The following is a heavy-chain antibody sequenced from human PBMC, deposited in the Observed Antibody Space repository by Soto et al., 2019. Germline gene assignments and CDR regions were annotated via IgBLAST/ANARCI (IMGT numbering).Heavy chain of an antibody. CDR3: ARADYLLYYYYYMDV. V-gene: IGHV1-8*01. J-gene: IGHJ6*03. D-gene: IGHD4-17*01. Sequence: ASVKVSCKASGYTFTSYDINWVRQATGQGLEWMGWMNPNSGNTGYAQKFQGRVTMTRNTSISTAYMELSSLRSEDTAVYYCARADYLLYYYYYMDVWGKGTTVTVSS. CDR2: MNPNSGNT. CDR1: GYTFTSYD.